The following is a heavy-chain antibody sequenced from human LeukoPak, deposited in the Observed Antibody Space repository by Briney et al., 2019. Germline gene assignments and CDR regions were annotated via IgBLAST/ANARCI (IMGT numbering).Heavy chain of an antibody. CDR2: IFYSETT. J-gene: IGHJ4*02. D-gene: IGHD4-17*01. Sequence: SETLSLTCTVSGGSVSSSRYYWGWIRQPPGKGLEWIGSIFYSETTYYNPSLKSRVTISIDTSKNQFSLKLSSVTAADTAVYYCAAPTTVTTPFDYWGQGTLVTVSS. V-gene: IGHV4-39*01. CDR3: AAPTTVTTPFDY. CDR1: GGSVSSSRYY.